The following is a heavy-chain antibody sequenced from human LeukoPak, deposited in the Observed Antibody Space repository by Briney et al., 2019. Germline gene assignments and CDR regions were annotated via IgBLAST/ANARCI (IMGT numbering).Heavy chain of an antibody. J-gene: IGHJ4*02. D-gene: IGHD3-10*01. CDR1: GFTFSSYA. V-gene: IGHV3-30*04. Sequence: GRSLRLSCAASGFTFSSYAMHWVRQAPGKGLESVAVISYDVSNKYYADSVKGRFTISRDNSKNTLYLQMNSLRAEDTAVYYCARGGVLLWFGELSHYYFDYWGQGTLVTVSS. CDR2: ISYDVSNK. CDR3: ARGGVLLWFGELSHYYFDY.